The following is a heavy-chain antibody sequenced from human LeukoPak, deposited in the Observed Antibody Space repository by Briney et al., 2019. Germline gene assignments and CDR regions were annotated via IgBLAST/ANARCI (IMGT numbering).Heavy chain of an antibody. D-gene: IGHD6-19*01. J-gene: IGHJ4*02. Sequence: KPSETLSLTCTVSGGSISNHYWSWIRQPPGKGLEWIGYIYYSGSTNYNPSLKSRVTISVDSSKNQFSLKLSSVTAADTAVYYCAREDIAVAGWGQGTLVTVSS. CDR1: GGSISNHY. CDR2: IYYSGST. CDR3: AREDIAVAG. V-gene: IGHV4-59*11.